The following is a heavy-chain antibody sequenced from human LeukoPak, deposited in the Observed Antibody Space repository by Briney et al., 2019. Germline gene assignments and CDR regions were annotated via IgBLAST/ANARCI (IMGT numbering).Heavy chain of an antibody. D-gene: IGHD6-13*01. CDR2: INHSGST. CDR3: ASLMAAAPGY. Sequence: SETLSLTCAVYGGSFSGYYWSWIRQPPGKGLEWIREINHSGSTNYNPSLKSRVTISVDTSKNQFSLKLSSVTAADTAVYYCASLMAAAPGYWGQGTLVTVSS. CDR1: GGSFSGYY. V-gene: IGHV4-34*01. J-gene: IGHJ4*02.